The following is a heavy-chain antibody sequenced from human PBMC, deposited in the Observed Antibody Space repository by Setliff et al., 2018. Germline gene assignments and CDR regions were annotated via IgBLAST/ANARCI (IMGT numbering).Heavy chain of an antibody. D-gene: IGHD5-18*01. CDR3: ARAPLESGYYYGQGHYFDY. V-gene: IGHV1-46*01. J-gene: IGHJ4*02. CDR1: GYTFTGYY. CDR2: IDPSGDYT. Sequence: ASVKVSCKASGYTFTGYYMHWVRQAPGQGLEWMGIIDPSGDYTNYAQEFQGRVTMTRDTSTTTVYMELSSLRSDDTAVYYCARAPLESGYYYGQGHYFDYWGQGTQVTVSS.